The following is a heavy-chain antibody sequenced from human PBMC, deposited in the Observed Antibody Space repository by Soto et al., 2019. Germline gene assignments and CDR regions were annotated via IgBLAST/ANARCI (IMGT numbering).Heavy chain of an antibody. J-gene: IGHJ6*03. CDR2: INPSGGST. D-gene: IGHD2-2*01. CDR1: GYTFTSYY. V-gene: IGHV1-46*03. Sequence: ASVKVSCKASGYTFTSYYMHWVRQAPGQGLEWMGIINPSGGSTSYAQKFQGRVTMTRETSTSTVYMELSSLRSEDTAVYYCARALEDIVVVPAAEESYYYYYMDVWGKGTTVTVSS. CDR3: ARALEDIVVVPAAEESYYYYYMDV.